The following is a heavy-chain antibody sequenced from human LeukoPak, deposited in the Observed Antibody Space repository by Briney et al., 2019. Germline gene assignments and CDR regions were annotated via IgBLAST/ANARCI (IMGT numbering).Heavy chain of an antibody. CDR3: ATDLGGWDPDAFDI. J-gene: IGHJ3*02. CDR2: IYSGGGT. CDR1: GFTFRNYA. Sequence: PGGSLRLSCAASGFTFRNYAMSWVRQAPGKGLEWVSVIYSGGGTYYADSVKGRFTISRDNSKNTLYLQMNSLRAEDTAVYYCATDLGGWDPDAFDIWGQGTMVTVSS. V-gene: IGHV3-66*01. D-gene: IGHD1-26*01.